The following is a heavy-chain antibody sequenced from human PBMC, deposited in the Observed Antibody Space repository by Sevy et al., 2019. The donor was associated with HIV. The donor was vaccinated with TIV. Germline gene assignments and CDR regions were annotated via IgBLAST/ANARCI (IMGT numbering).Heavy chain of an antibody. J-gene: IGHJ5*02. CDR1: GFTFSSYA. Sequence: GGSLRLSCVTSGFTFSSYAMSWVRQTPGKGLEWVSAIGGSADYTYYADSVKGRFTISRDNSKNTLYLQMNGLRAEDTAVYYCGRCSGGSCYSSWFDPWGQGTLVTVSS. D-gene: IGHD2-15*01. CDR3: GRCSGGSCYSSWFDP. CDR2: IGGSADYT. V-gene: IGHV3-23*01.